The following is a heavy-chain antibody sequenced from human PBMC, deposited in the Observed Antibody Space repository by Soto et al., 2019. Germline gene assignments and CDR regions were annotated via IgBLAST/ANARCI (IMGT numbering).Heavy chain of an antibody. CDR2: MYNTGST. V-gene: IGHV4-59*01. D-gene: IGHD2-21*02. CDR1: GVPIIGYY. CDR3: ARDLWGYCGTDCYPLDV. Sequence: SETLSHTCTVSGVPIIGYYWSWIRQPTGKGLEWIGHMYNTGSTVYNPSFKSRVTISVDTSKNQFSLKLNSVTAADTAVYYCARDLWGYCGTDCYPLDVWGQGTTVTV. J-gene: IGHJ6*02.